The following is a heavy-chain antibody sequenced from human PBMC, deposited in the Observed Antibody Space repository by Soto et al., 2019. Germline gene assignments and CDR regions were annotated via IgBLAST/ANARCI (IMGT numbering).Heavy chain of an antibody. CDR1: GGSISSGDYY. J-gene: IGHJ6*02. CDR3: ARVFDYYYGMDV. CDR2: IYYSGST. V-gene: IGHV4-30-4*01. Sequence: QVQLQESGPGLVKPSQTLSLTCTVSGGSISSGDYYWSWIRQPPGKGLEWIGFIYYSGSTYYNPSLKSRVRISVDTSKNQFALKVSSVTAADTAVYYCARVFDYYYGMDVWGQGTTVTVSS.